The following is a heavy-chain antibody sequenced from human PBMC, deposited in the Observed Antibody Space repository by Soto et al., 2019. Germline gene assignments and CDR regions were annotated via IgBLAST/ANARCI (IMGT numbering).Heavy chain of an antibody. Sequence: QVQLVQSGDEVQKSGASVKVSCEASGYIFTGYYIHWMRQAPGQGLEWMGWISPKSGDTNLAQKFKGRVTLTRDTSITTAYMELTRLKSDDTALYYCARGSPRMGALPTYWCQGTLLTVSS. CDR1: GYIFTGYY. V-gene: IGHV1-2*02. CDR3: ARGSPRMGALPTY. CDR2: ISPKSGDT. D-gene: IGHD1-26*01. J-gene: IGHJ4*02.